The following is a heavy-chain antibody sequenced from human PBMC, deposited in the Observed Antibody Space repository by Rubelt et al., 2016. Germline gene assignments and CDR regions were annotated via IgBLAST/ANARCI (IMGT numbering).Heavy chain of an antibody. Sequence: QVQLQQWGAGLLKPSETLSHTCAVSGYSISSTNWWGWIRQPPGKGLEWIGYIYYSGTTYYNPSLKSRVTMSLETSKNQFSLKLSSVTAADTAVYYCARRNGDKYYYYGMDVWGQGTTVTVSS. J-gene: IGHJ6*02. V-gene: IGHV4-28*01. CDR2: IYYSGTT. D-gene: IGHD2-8*01. CDR1: GYSISSTNW. CDR3: ARRNGDKYYYYGMDV.